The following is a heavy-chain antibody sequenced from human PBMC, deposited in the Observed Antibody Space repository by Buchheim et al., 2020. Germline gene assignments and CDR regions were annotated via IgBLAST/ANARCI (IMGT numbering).Heavy chain of an antibody. D-gene: IGHD4-17*01. V-gene: IGHV3-7*01. CDR1: GITFSNHW. CDR3: ARDDDYGDYVHAFDI. Sequence: EVQLVESGGGLVQPGGSLRLSCAASGITFSNHWMSWVRQAPGKGPEWVAIIKQDGSEQFYVDSVKGRFTISRDNAKNSLYLQMNSLRDEDTAVYYCARDDDYGDYVHAFDIWGQGT. J-gene: IGHJ3*02. CDR2: IKQDGSEQ.